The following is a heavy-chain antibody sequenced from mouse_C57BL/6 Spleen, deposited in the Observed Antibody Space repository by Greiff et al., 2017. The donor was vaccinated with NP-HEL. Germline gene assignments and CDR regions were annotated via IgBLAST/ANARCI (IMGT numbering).Heavy chain of an antibody. J-gene: IGHJ2*01. D-gene: IGHD1-1*01. V-gene: IGHV1-4*01. CDR1: GYTFTSYT. Sequence: QVQLQQSGAELARPGASVKMSCKASGYTFTSYTMHWVKQRPGQGLEWIGYINPSSGYTKYNQKFKDKATLTADKSSSTAYMQLSSLTSEDSAVYYCARGGVDYYGSSYFDYWGQGTTLTVSS. CDR3: ARGGVDYYGSSYFDY. CDR2: INPSSGYT.